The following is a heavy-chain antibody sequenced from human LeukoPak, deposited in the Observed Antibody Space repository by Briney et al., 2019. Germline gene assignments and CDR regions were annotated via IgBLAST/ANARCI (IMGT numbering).Heavy chain of an antibody. CDR2: IYYSGST. D-gene: IGHD1-26*01. Sequence: PSETLSLTCTVSGGSITDYYWSWIRQPPGKGLEWIGYIYYSGSTNYNPSLKSRLTISVDTSKNQLSLKLSSLTAADTAVYYCARLRNGIVGATGSAFDIWGQGTMVTVSS. J-gene: IGHJ3*02. V-gene: IGHV4-59*08. CDR1: GGSITDYY. CDR3: ARLRNGIVGATGSAFDI.